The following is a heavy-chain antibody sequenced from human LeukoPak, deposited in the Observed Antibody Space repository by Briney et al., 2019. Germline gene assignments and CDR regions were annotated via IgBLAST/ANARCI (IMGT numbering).Heavy chain of an antibody. CDR3: ARSYDFWSGDSQFDY. D-gene: IGHD3-3*01. V-gene: IGHV4-34*01. CDR2: INHSGST. J-gene: IGHJ4*02. CDR1: GGSFSGYY. Sequence: SETLSLTCAVYGGSFSGYYWSWIRQPPGKGVEWIGEINHSGSTNYNPSLKSRVTISVDTSKNQFSLKVSSVTAADTAVYYCARSYDFWSGDSQFDYWGLGTLVTVSS.